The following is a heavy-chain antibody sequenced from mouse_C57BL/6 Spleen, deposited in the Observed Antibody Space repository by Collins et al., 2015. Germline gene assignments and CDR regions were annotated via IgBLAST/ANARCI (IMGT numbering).Heavy chain of an antibody. CDR2: IDPSDSET. V-gene: IGHV1-52*01. J-gene: IGHJ2*01. D-gene: IGHD2-1*01. CDR1: GYTFTSYW. Sequence: QVQLQQPGAELVRPGSSVKLSCKASGYTFTSYWMHWVKQRPIQGLEWIGNIDPSDSETHYNQKFKDKATLTVDKSPSTAYMQLSSLTSEDSAVYYCAREGGHYGNYDYWGQGTTLTVSS. CDR3: AREGGHYGNYDY.